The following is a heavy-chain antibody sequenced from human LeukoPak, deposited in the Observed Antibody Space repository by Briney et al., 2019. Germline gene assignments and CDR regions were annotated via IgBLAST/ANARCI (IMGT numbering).Heavy chain of an antibody. CDR1: GFPFSRYS. V-gene: IGHV3-21*01. D-gene: IGHD2-15*01. J-gene: IGHJ5*01. CDR3: ARDRGLGLPNWFTS. Sequence: GGSLRLSCVGSGFPFSRYSMNWVREARGRGLEWVSYIYLNGNHINYTDSVRERYTISRDNAKNSLFLQMASLRVEDTAVYYCARDRGLGLPNWFTSWGQGTLVTVSS. CDR2: IYLNGNHI.